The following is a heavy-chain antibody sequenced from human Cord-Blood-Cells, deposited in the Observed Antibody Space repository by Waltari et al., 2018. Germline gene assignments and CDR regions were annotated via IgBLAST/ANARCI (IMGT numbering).Heavy chain of an antibody. V-gene: IGHV1-2*02. CDR1: GYTFTGYY. Sequence: QVQLVQSGAEVKKPGASVKVSCKASGYTFTGYYMHWVRQAPGQGLEWMGWINTNSGGTNYAQKFQGRVTMTRDTSISTAYMELSRLRSDDTAVYYCARGRESSSWFDYWGQGTLVTVSS. D-gene: IGHD6-13*01. CDR3: ARGRESSSWFDY. CDR2: INTNSGGT. J-gene: IGHJ5*01.